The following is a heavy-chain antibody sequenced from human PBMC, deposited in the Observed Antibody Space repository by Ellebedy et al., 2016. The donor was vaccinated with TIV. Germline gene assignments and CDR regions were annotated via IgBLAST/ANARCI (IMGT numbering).Heavy chain of an antibody. J-gene: IGHJ4*02. CDR1: GFTFNPPS. Sequence: PGGSLRLSCAASGFTFNPPSMHWVRQAPGKGLEWVAVTSYDESNKVYADAVKGRFSISRDNSQNTVYLEMNGLRPEDKAIYYCVKDSDFWSYFFDAWGQGTLVTVSS. CDR3: VKDSDFWSYFFDA. V-gene: IGHV3-30*18. D-gene: IGHD3-3*01. CDR2: TSYDESNK.